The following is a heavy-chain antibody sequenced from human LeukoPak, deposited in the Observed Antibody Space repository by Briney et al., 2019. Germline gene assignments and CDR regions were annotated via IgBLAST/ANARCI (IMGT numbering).Heavy chain of an antibody. CDR3: ARTYSRFYYCYMDV. D-gene: IGHD4-11*01. CDR2: ISSSSSYI. J-gene: IGHJ6*03. V-gene: IGHV3-21*04. Sequence: GGSLRLSCAASGFTFSTYSMNWVRQAPGKGLEWVSSISSSSSYIYYADSVKGRFTISRDNAKNSLYLHMNSLRAEDTAVYYCARTYSRFYYCYMDVWGKGTTVTVSS. CDR1: GFTFSTYS.